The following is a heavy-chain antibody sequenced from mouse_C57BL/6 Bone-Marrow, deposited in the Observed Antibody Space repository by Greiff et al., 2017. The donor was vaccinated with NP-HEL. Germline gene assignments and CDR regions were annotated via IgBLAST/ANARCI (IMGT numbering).Heavy chain of an antibody. CDR1: GFPITSGYY. CDR3: AGDYDGYWYFDV. CDR2: ITHSGET. J-gene: IGHJ1*03. D-gene: IGHD2-3*01. V-gene: IGHV12-3*01. Sequence: QVQLKESGPGLVKPSQSLFLTCSITGFPITSGYYWIWIRQSPGKPLEWMGYITHSGETFYNPSLQSPISITRETSKNQFFLQLNSVTTEETAMYYCAGDYDGYWYFDVWGTGTTVTVSS.